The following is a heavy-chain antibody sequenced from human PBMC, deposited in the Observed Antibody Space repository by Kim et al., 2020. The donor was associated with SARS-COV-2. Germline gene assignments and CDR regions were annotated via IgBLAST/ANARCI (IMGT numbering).Heavy chain of an antibody. CDR2: ISAYNGNT. J-gene: IGHJ5*02. CDR3: ARLTYYYDSSGYYPPKNWFDP. V-gene: IGHV1-18*01. D-gene: IGHD3-22*01. Sequence: ASVKVSCKASGYTFTSYGISWVRQAPGQGLEWMGWISAYNGNTNYAQKLQGRVTMTTDTSTSTAYMELRSLRSDDTAVYYCARLTYYYDSSGYYPPKNWFDPWGQGTLVTVSS. CDR1: GYTFTSYG.